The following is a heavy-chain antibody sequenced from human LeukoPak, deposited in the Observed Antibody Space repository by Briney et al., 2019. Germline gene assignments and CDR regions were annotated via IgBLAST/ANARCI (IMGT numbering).Heavy chain of an antibody. CDR1: GGSISSSSYY. J-gene: IGHJ5*02. V-gene: IGHV4-39*07. CDR3: ARRDGYNYFDP. Sequence: SETLSLTCTVSGGSISSSSYYWGWIRQPPGKGLEWIGSIYYSGSTYYNPSLKSRVTISVDTSKNQFSLKLSSVTAADTAVYYCARRDGYNYFDPWGQGTLVTVSS. D-gene: IGHD5-24*01. CDR2: IYYSGST.